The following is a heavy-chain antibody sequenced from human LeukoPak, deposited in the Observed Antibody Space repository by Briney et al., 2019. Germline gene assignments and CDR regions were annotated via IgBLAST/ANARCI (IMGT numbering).Heavy chain of an antibody. Sequence: SETLSLTCTVSGGSISSSSYYWGWIRQPPGKGLEWIGEINHSGSTNYNPSLKSRVTISVDTSKNQFSLKLSSVTAADTAVYYCARGRDIVVVPAAPFDYWGQGTLVTVSS. CDR2: INHSGST. V-gene: IGHV4-39*07. CDR1: GGSISSSSYY. D-gene: IGHD2-2*01. J-gene: IGHJ4*02. CDR3: ARGRDIVVVPAAPFDY.